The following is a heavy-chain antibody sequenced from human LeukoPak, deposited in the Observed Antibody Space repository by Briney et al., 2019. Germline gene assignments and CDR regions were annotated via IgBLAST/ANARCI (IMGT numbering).Heavy chain of an antibody. CDR3: ARALTYSSGWFAFDY. V-gene: IGHV3-66*01. Sequence: GGSLRLSCAASGFTVSSDYMNWVRQAPGKGLEWVSIIYTDGSIHYADSVKGRFSISRDLSKNTVHLQIHSLTAEDTAVYYCARALTYSSGWFAFDYWGQGTLVTVSS. J-gene: IGHJ4*02. CDR2: IYTDGSI. CDR1: GFTVSSDY. D-gene: IGHD6-19*01.